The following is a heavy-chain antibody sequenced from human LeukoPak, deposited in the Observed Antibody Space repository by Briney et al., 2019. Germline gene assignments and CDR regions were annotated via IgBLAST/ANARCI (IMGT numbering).Heavy chain of an antibody. CDR3: ARDERDPPAESFDY. CDR2: ISAYNGNT. J-gene: IGHJ4*02. Sequence: ASVKVSCKASGYTFTSYGISWVRQAPGQGLEWMGWISAYNGNTNYAQKLQGRVTMTTDTSTSTAYMELRSLRSDDTAVYYCARDERDPPAESFDYWGQGTLVTVSS. D-gene: IGHD2-2*01. V-gene: IGHV1-18*01. CDR1: GYTFTSYG.